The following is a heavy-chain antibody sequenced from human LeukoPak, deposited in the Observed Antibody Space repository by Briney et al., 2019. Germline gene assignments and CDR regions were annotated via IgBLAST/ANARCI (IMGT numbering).Heavy chain of an antibody. Sequence: PSETLSLTCTVSGGSISSSSSHYWARIRQPPGKGLEWIGTMSNSGSTYYNPSLKSRVTISGDTSKNQFSLKLSSMTAADTAVFYCARRSQTAAGRGIDYWGQGTLVTVSS. CDR2: MSNSGST. D-gene: IGHD6-13*01. V-gene: IGHV4-39*01. J-gene: IGHJ4*02. CDR3: ARRSQTAAGRGIDY. CDR1: GGSISSSSSHY.